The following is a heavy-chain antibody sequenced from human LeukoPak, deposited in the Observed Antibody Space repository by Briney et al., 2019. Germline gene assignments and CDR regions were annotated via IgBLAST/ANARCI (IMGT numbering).Heavy chain of an antibody. Sequence: ASVKVPCKASGGTFSSYAISWVRQAPGQGLEWMGGIIPIFGTANYAQKFQGRVTITTDESTSTAYMELSSLRSEDTAVYYCARGGDSSSWYLDDAFDIWGQGTMVTVSS. CDR3: ARGGDSSSWYLDDAFDI. V-gene: IGHV1-69*05. CDR2: IIPIFGTA. J-gene: IGHJ3*02. CDR1: GGTFSSYA. D-gene: IGHD6-13*01.